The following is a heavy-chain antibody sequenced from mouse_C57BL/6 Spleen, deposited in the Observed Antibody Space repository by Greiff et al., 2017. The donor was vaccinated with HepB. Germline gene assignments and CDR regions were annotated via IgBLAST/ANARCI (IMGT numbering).Heavy chain of an antibody. J-gene: IGHJ4*01. CDR1: GYTFTSYW. CDR3: ARAPVVATDAMDY. D-gene: IGHD1-1*01. V-gene: IGHV1-69*01. CDR2: IDPSDSYT. Sequence: QVQLKQPGAELVMPGASVKLSCKASGYTFTSYWMHWVKQRPGQGLEWIGEIDPSDSYTNYNQKFKGKSTLTVDKSSSTAYMQLSSLTSEDSAVYYCARAPVVATDAMDYWGQGTSVTVSS.